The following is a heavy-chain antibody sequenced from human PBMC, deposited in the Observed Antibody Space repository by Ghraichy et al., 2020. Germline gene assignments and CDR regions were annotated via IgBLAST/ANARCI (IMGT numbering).Heavy chain of an antibody. CDR3: ARAGGVRLREIIWEYEEAPNVLQELDV. CDR2: IIPIFGTA. D-gene: IGHD4-11*01. J-gene: IGHJ6*04. CDR1: GGTFSSYA. V-gene: IGHV1-69*06. Sequence: SVKVSCKASGGTFSSYAISWVRQAPGQGLEWMGGIIPIFGTANYAQKFQGRVTITADKSTSTAYMELSSLRSEDTAVYYCARAGGVRLREIIWEYEEAPNVLQELDVWGKGTTVTVSS.